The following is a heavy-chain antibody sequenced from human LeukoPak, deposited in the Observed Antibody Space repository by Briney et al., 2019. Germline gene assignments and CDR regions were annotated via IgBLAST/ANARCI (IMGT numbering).Heavy chain of an antibody. CDR1: GFTFSSYW. Sequence: TGGSLRLSCAASGFTFSSYWMHWVRQTPGKGLVWVSRINSDGSSTSYADSVKGRFTISRDNAKNTLYLQMNSLRAEDTAVYYCARGMAYYDILTGYPYWGQGTLVTVSS. CDR2: INSDGSST. D-gene: IGHD3-9*01. CDR3: ARGMAYYDILTGYPY. J-gene: IGHJ4*02. V-gene: IGHV3-74*01.